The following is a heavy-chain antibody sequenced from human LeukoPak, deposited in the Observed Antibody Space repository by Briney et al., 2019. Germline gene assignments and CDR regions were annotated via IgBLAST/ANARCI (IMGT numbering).Heavy chain of an antibody. CDR3: ARHTGGYNRLDY. CDR2: IYYSAST. D-gene: IGHD5-24*01. J-gene: IGHJ4*02. V-gene: IGHV4-59*01. Sequence: KSSETLSLTCSVSGGSISSYYWSWIRQPPGKGLEWVGYIYYSASTNYNPSLKSRVTISVDTSKNHFSLKLSSVTAADTAVYYCARHTGGYNRLDYWGQGTLVTVSS. CDR1: GGSISSYY.